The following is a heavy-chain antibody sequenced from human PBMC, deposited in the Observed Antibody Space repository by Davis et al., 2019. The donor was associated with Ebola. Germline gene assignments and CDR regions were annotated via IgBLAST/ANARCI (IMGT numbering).Heavy chain of an antibody. V-gene: IGHV4-30-4*08. CDR2: IYYSGST. J-gene: IGHJ6*02. CDR1: GDSVSSGAYY. Sequence: SETLSLTCTVSGDSVSSGAYYWSWIRQHPGKGLEWIGHIYYSGSTYYNPSLKSRVTISVDPSKNQFSLKLSSVTAADTAVYYCARAPRIVRNFWSGYHDYYYYGMDVWGQGTTVTVSS. CDR3: ARAPRIVRNFWSGYHDYYYYGMDV. D-gene: IGHD3-3*01.